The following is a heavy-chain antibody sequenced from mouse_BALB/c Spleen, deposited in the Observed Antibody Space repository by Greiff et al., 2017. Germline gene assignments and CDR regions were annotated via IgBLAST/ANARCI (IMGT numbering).Heavy chain of an antibody. CDR2: IWGDGST. J-gene: IGHJ4*01. CDR3: AREEVRRRDYAMDY. CDR1: GFSLTSYG. Sequence: QVQLKQSGPGLVAPSQSLSITCTVSGFSLTSYGVNWVRQPPGKGLEWLGMIWGDGSTDYNSALKSRLSISKYNSKSQVFLKMNSLQTDDTARYYCAREEVRRRDYAMDYWGQGTSVTVSS. D-gene: IGHD2-14*01. V-gene: IGHV2-6-7*01.